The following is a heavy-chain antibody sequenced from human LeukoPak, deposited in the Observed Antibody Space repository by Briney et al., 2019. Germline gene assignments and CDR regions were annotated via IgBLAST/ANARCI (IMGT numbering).Heavy chain of an antibody. D-gene: IGHD3-10*01. Sequence: SGRSLRLSCAASGFTFSSYAMHWVRQAPGKGLEWVAVISYDGSNKYYADSVKGRFTISRDNSKNTLYLQMNSLRAEDTAVYYCARDRRYYGSGSLGGFDYWGQGTLVTVSS. V-gene: IGHV3-30-3*01. J-gene: IGHJ4*02. CDR2: ISYDGSNK. CDR1: GFTFSSYA. CDR3: ARDRRYYGSGSLGGFDY.